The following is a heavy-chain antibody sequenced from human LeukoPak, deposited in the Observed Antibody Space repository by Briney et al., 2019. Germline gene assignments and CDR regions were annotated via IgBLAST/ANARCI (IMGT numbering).Heavy chain of an antibody. Sequence: GGSLRLSCAASGFTVSSNYMSWVRQAPGKGLEWVSVIYSGGSTYYAGSVKGRFTISRDNSKNTLYLQMNSLRAEDTAVYYCARDPSVTTLGHWGQGTLVTVSS. J-gene: IGHJ4*02. V-gene: IGHV3-53*01. CDR1: GFTVSSNY. D-gene: IGHD4-17*01. CDR2: IYSGGST. CDR3: ARDPSVTTLGH.